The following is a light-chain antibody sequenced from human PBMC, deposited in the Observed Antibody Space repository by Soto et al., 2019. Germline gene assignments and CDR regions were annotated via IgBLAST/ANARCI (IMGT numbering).Light chain of an antibody. CDR1: QSVSSN. V-gene: IGKV3-15*01. J-gene: IGKJ2*01. Sequence: EIVMTQSPATLSVSPGERATLSCRASQSVSSNLAWYQRKPGQAPRLLIYRASTRATGIPPRFSGSGSGTELTITISSLQSEDFAVYYCQQYDNWPPYTCGQGTKLEIK. CDR2: RAS. CDR3: QQYDNWPPYT.